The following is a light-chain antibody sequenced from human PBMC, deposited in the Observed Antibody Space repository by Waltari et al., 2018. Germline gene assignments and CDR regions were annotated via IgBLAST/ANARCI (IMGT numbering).Light chain of an antibody. CDR1: SSDGGNVLL. CDR2: EGN. V-gene: IGLV2-23*01. CDR3: CSYVGGTSWV. J-gene: IGLJ3*02. Sequence: QSALTQPASVSGSPGQSISISCTGSSSDGGNVLLLSWYQQHPAKAPKVIIYEGNKRPSGLSDRFSGSKSGNTASLTISGLQPDDEADYYCCSYVGGTSWVFGGGTKLTVL.